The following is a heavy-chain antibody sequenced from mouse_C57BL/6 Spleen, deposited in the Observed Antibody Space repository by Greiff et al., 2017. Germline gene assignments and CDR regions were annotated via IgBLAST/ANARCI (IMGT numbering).Heavy chain of an antibody. V-gene: IGHV1-64*01. CDR3: AREGGRDWYFDG. CDR2: IHPNSGST. CDR1: GYTFTSYW. Sequence: QVQLQQPGAELVKPGASVKLSCKASGYTFTSYWMHWVKQRPGQGLEWIGMIHPNSGSTNYNEKFKSKATLTVDKSSSTAYMQLSSLTSEDSAVYYCAREGGRDWYFDGWGTGTTVTVSS. J-gene: IGHJ1*03. D-gene: IGHD1-1*01.